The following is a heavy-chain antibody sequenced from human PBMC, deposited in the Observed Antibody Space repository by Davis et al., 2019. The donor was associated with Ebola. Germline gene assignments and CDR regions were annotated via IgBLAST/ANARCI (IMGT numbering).Heavy chain of an antibody. CDR3: ARDLHYYGMDV. J-gene: IGHJ6*02. Sequence: SETLSLTCTVSGGSISSYYWSWIRQPPGKGLEWIGYIHYSGDTKSNPSLKSRVTISVDTSKNQFSLKLSSVTAADTAVYYCARDLHYYGMDVWGQGTTVTVSS. V-gene: IGHV4-59*12. CDR2: IHYSGDT. CDR1: GGSISSYY.